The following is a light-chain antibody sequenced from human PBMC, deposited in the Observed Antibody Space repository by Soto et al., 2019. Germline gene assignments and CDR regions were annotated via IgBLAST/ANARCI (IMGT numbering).Light chain of an antibody. CDR1: QSISSS. CDR3: QQYNNWPPWT. V-gene: IGKV3-15*01. Sequence: ETVMTQSPATLSVSPGERVTLSCRASQSISSSLAWYQQKPGQSPRLLIYGASTRATGIPARFTGSGSGTEFTLTISSLQSEDFAVYYCQQYNNWPPWTFGQGTKVEIK. J-gene: IGKJ1*01. CDR2: GAS.